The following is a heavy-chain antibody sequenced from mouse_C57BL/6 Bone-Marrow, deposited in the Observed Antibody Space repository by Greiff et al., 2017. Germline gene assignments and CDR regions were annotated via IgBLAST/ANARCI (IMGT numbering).Heavy chain of an antibody. J-gene: IGHJ3*02. CDR1: GYTFTDYY. V-gene: IGHV1-26*01. CDR2: INPNNGGT. Sequence: EVQLQQSGPELVKPGASVKISCKASGYTFTDYYMNWVKQSHGKSLEWIGDINPNNGGTSYNQKFKGKATLTVDKSSSTAYMGLRSLTSEDSAVYYWARCILRGWGQGTLVTVSA. CDR3: ARCILRG.